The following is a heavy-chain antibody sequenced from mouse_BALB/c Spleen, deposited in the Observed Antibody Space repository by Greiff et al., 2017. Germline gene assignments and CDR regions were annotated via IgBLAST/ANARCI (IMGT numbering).Heavy chain of an antibody. D-gene: IGHD2-3*01. V-gene: IGHV5-6-3*01. CDR1: GFTFSSYG. Sequence: EVQLVESGGGLVQPGGSLKLSCAASGFTFSSYGMSWVRQTPDKRLELVATINSNGGSTYYPDSVKGRFTISRDNAKNTLYLQMSSLKSEDTAMYYCARDDGYYRSWFAYWGQGTLVTVSA. J-gene: IGHJ3*01. CDR3: ARDDGYYRSWFAY. CDR2: INSNGGST.